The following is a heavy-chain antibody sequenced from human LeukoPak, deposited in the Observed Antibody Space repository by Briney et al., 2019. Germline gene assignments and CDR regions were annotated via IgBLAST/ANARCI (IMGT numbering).Heavy chain of an antibody. J-gene: IGHJ5*02. CDR1: GFTFSSYG. V-gene: IGHV3-30*18. CDR3: AKDHGSYGDYVQDGSA. D-gene: IGHD4-17*01. CDR2: ISYDGSNK. Sequence: GGSLRLSCAASGFTFSSYGVHWVRQAPGKGLEWVAVISYDGSNKYYADSVKGRFTISRDNSKNTLYLQMNSLRAEDTAVYYCAKDHGSYGDYVQDGSAWGQGTLVTVSS.